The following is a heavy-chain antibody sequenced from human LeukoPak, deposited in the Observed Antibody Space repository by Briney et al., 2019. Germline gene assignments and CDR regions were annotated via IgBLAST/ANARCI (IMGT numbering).Heavy chain of an antibody. CDR3: ASPKSDSSWYSD. CDR2: ISSSSSYI. V-gene: IGHV3-21*01. J-gene: IGHJ4*02. Sequence: PGGSLRLSCAASGFTFSSYAMSWVRQAPGKGLEWVSSISSSSSYIYYADSVKGRFTISRDNAKNSLYLQMNSLRAEDTAVYYCASPKSDSSWYSDWGQGTLVTVSS. D-gene: IGHD6-13*01. CDR1: GFTFSSYA.